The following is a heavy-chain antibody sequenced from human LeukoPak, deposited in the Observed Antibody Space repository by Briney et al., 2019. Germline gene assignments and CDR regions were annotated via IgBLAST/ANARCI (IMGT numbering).Heavy chain of an antibody. CDR2: IYYSGST. J-gene: IGHJ4*02. Sequence: SETLSLTCTVSGGSISSSSYYWGWIRQPPGKGLEWIGSIYYSGSTYYNPSLKSRVTISVDTSKNQFSLKLSSVTAADTAVYYCARHPPSDSGFDYWGQGTLVTVSS. CDR1: GGSISSSSYY. V-gene: IGHV4-39*01. CDR3: ARHPPSDSGFDY. D-gene: IGHD2-15*01.